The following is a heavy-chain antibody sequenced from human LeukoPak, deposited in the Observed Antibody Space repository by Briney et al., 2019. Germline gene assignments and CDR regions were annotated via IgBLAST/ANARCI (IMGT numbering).Heavy chain of an antibody. CDR1: GFTFSSYE. CDR3: ARTPTYNFWSGYTLDV. V-gene: IGHV3-48*03. Sequence: GGSLRLSCAASGFTFSSYEMNWVRQAPGKGLEWVSYIGSSVSTIYYADSVKGRFTISRDNAKNSLYLQMNSLRAEDTAVYYCARTPTYNFWSGYTLDVWGQGTTVTVSS. CDR2: IGSSVSTI. J-gene: IGHJ6*02. D-gene: IGHD3-3*01.